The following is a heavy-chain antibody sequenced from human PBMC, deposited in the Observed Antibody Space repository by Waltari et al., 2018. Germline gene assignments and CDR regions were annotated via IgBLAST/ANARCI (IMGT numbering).Heavy chain of an antibody. CDR3: AKGGNYGGNINWFDP. CDR2: IRYDGSNK. CDR1: GFTFSSYG. V-gene: IGHV3-30*02. J-gene: IGHJ5*02. D-gene: IGHD2-15*01. Sequence: QVQLVESGGGVVQPGGSLRLSCAASGFTFSSYGMHWVRQAPGKGLEWVAFIRYDGSNKYYADSVKGRFTISRDNSKNTLYLQMNSLRAEDTAVYYCAKGGNYGGNINWFDPWGQGTLVTVSS.